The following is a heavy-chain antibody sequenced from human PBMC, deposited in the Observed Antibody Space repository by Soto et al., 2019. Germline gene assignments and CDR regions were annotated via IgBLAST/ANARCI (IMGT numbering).Heavy chain of an antibody. J-gene: IGHJ4*02. D-gene: IGHD6-19*01. Sequence: GGSLRLSCAASGGTFSSYARSWVRQAQGKGLKWVSAISGSGGSTYYADSVKGRFTISRDNSKNTLYLQMNSLRAEDTAVYYCAKDYRRSSGWSLGFDYWGQGTLVTSPQ. V-gene: IGHV3-23*01. CDR2: ISGSGGST. CDR3: AKDYRRSSGWSLGFDY. CDR1: GGTFSSYA.